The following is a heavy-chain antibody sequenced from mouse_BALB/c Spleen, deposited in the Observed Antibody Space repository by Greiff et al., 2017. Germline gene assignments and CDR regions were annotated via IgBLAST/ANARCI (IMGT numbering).Heavy chain of an antibody. D-gene: IGHD2-4*01. Sequence: EVKVEESGGGLVQPGGSLKLSCAASGFDFSRYWMSWVRQAPGKGLEWIGEINPDSSTINYTPSLKDKFIISRDNAKNTLYLQMSKVRSEDTALYYCARQIYYDYDEGAWFAYWGQGTLVTVSA. CDR3: ARQIYYDYDEGAWFAY. J-gene: IGHJ3*01. V-gene: IGHV4-1*02. CDR2: INPDSSTI. CDR1: GFDFSRYW.